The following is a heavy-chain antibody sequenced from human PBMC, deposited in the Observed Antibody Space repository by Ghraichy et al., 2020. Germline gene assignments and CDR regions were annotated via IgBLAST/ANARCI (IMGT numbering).Heavy chain of an antibody. J-gene: IGHJ4*02. CDR3: ARVPYHAVESADY. CDR1: GYTFTSYA. D-gene: IGHD6-19*01. CDR2: IKPNNGNT. V-gene: IGHV1-18*01. Sequence: ASVKVSCKASGYTFTSYAISWVRQAPGQGLEWMGWIKPNNGNTNYAQNFQDRVTMTTETSTSIAFMELRSLRSYDTALYYCARVPYHAVESADYWGQGTLVTVSS.